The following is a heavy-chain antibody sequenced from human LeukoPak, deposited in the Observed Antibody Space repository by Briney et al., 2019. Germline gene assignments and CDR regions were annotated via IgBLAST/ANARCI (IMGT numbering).Heavy chain of an antibody. CDR2: FIPILGIA. Sequence: SVKVSCKASGGTFSSYTISWVRQAPGQGLEWMGRFIPILGIANYAQKFQGRVTITADKSTSTAYMELSSLRSEDTAVYYCARWLPGEAMVSPWGQGTLVTVSS. CDR1: GGTFSSYT. J-gene: IGHJ5*02. D-gene: IGHD5-18*01. V-gene: IGHV1-69*02. CDR3: ARWLPGEAMVSP.